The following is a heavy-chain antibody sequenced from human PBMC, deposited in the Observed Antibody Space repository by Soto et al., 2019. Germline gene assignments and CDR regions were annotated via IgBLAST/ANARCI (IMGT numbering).Heavy chain of an antibody. Sequence: SVKVSCKTSGGTLSSFAISWVRQAPGQGLEWVGTFIPVVGMAKYGQNFQGRVTITADQSTNSLYLQMNSLRAEDTAVYYCARDPNIVLVPAALRSYYYYYGMDVWGQGTTVTVSS. J-gene: IGHJ6*02. CDR2: FIPVVGMA. CDR1: GGTLSSFA. CDR3: ARDPNIVLVPAALRSYYYYYGMDV. D-gene: IGHD2-2*01. V-gene: IGHV1-69*04.